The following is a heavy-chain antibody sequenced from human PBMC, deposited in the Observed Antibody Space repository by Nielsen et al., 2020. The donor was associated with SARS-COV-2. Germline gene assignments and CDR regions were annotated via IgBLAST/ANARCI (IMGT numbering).Heavy chain of an antibody. V-gene: IGHV3-7*05. CDR3: ARDGDYSSSPGYYYGMDV. J-gene: IGHJ6*02. CDR2: IKQDGSEK. Sequence: GGSLRLSCAASGFTFSSYWMSWVRQAPGKGLEWVANIKQDGSEKYYVDSVKGRFTISRDNAKNSLYLQMNSLRAEDTAVYYCARDGDYSSSPGYYYGMDVWGQGTTVTVSS. D-gene: IGHD6-6*01. CDR1: GFTFSSYW.